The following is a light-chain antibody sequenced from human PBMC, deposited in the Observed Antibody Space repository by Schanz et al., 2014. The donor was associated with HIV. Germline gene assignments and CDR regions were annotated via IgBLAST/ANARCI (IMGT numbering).Light chain of an antibody. Sequence: QSVLTQPPSVSGAPGQRVTISCTGSSSNIGAGYDVHWYQQLPGTAPKLLIYASTSRPSGVPDRFSGSKSGTSATLGITGLQTGDEADYYCGTWDSRLSGGVFGRGTKLTVL. J-gene: IGLJ3*02. V-gene: IGLV1-40*01. CDR1: SSNIGAGYD. CDR2: AST. CDR3: GTWDSRLSGGV.